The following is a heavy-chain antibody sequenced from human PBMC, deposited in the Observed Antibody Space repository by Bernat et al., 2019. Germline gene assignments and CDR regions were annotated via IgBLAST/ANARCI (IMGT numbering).Heavy chain of an antibody. CDR2: IIPIFGTA. CDR3: ARDRIAAAGTASAY. J-gene: IGHJ4*02. V-gene: IGHV1-69*13. Sequence: QVQLVQSGAEVKKPGASVKVSCKASGYTFTSYGISWVRQAPGQGLEWMGGIIPIFGTANYAQKFQGRVTITADESTSTAYMELSSLRSEDTAVYYCARDRIAAAGTASAYWGQGTLVTVSS. CDR1: GYTFTSYG. D-gene: IGHD6-13*01.